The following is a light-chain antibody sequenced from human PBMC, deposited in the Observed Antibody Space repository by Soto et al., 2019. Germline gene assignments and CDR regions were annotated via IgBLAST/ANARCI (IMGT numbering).Light chain of an antibody. CDR3: QQSFTTPWT. Sequence: DIQLTQSPTSLSASVGDRVTITCRASQNINSYLSWHQQKPGKAPNLLIYAASSLQSGVPSRFSGSGSGTDFTLTISSLQPEDFATYYCQQSFTTPWTFGQGTKVENK. CDR1: QNINSY. CDR2: AAS. V-gene: IGKV1-39*01. J-gene: IGKJ1*01.